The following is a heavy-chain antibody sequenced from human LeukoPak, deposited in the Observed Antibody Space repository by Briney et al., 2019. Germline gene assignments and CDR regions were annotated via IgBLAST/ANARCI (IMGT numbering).Heavy chain of an antibody. D-gene: IGHD1/OR15-1a*01. CDR2: VFGNDGST. J-gene: IGHJ4*02. V-gene: IGHV3-23*01. CDR1: GFTFSSYA. CDR3: AKYGTIRPPYYLDY. Sequence: GGSLRLSCAASGFTFSSYAMTWVRQAPGKGLEWVSSVFGNDGSTYYADAVEGRFTISRDNSKNTVSLQMNSLRVEDTAVYYCAKYGTIRPPYYLDYWGQGTLVTVSS.